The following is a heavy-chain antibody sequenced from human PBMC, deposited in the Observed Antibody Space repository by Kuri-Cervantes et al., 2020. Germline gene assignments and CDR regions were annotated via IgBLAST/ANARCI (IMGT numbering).Heavy chain of an antibody. D-gene: IGHD6-13*01. J-gene: IGHJ4*02. CDR3: AREGVAAAGTGFRYFDY. CDR2: ISSSSSTI. Sequence: GESLKISCAASGFTFSSYSMNWVRQAPRKGLEWVSYISSSSSTIYYADSVKGRFTISRDNAKNSLYLQMNSLRDEDTAVYYCAREGVAAAGTGFRYFDYWGQGTLVTVSS. V-gene: IGHV3-48*02. CDR1: GFTFSSYS.